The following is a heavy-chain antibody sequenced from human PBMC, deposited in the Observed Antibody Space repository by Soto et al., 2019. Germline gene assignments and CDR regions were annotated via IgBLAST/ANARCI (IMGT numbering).Heavy chain of an antibody. V-gene: IGHV1-8*01. Sequence: ASVKVSCKASGYTFTSYDFNWVRQATGQGLEWMGWMNPNTGNTGYAQKFQGRVTMTRDTSISTAYMELSTLRSEDTAVYYCARQWELSGYYYGMDVWGQGTTVTVSS. CDR3: ARQWELSGYYYGMDV. J-gene: IGHJ6*02. CDR1: GYTFTSYD. D-gene: IGHD1-26*01. CDR2: MNPNTGNT.